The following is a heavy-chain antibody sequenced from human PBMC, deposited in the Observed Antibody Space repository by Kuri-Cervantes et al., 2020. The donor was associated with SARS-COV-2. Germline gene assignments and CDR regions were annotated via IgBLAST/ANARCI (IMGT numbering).Heavy chain of an antibody. Sequence: LYCVVSDDSLSSGPYSWSWIRQPPGKGLEWIGNVYHTGGAYYNPSLKSRVTISVDTSKNQFSLKLSSVTAADTAVYYCARSTIFGALDYWGPGTLVTVSS. D-gene: IGHD3-3*01. CDR1: DDSLSSGPYS. J-gene: IGHJ4*02. CDR2: VYHTGGA. V-gene: IGHV4-30-2*01. CDR3: ARSTIFGALDY.